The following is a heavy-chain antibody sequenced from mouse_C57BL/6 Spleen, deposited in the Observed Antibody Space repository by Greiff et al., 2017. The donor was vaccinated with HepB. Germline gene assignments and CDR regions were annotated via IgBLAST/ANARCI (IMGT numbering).Heavy chain of an antibody. Sequence: QVQLKESGPELVKPGASVKISCKASGYAFSSSWMNWVKQRPGKGLEWIGRIYPGDGDTNYNGKFKGKATLTADKSSSTAYMQLSSLTSEDSAVYFCARSGLLGYFDYWGQGTTLTVSS. J-gene: IGHJ2*01. CDR1: GYAFSSSW. V-gene: IGHV1-82*01. D-gene: IGHD1-1*01. CDR2: IYPGDGDT. CDR3: ARSGLLGYFDY.